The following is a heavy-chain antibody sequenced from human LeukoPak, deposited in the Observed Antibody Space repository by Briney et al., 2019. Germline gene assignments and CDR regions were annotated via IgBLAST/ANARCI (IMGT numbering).Heavy chain of an antibody. Sequence: SETLSLTCTVSGGSISSGGYFWNWIRQLPGKGLEWIGHIYSSGSTYNPSLKSRVIISLDTSKNQFSLKLNSVTAADTAVYYCARGGKKTAMVTSWGQGTLVTVPS. V-gene: IGHV4-31*03. J-gene: IGHJ4*02. CDR3: ARGGKKTAMVTS. CDR1: GGSISSGGYF. D-gene: IGHD5-18*01. CDR2: IYSSGST.